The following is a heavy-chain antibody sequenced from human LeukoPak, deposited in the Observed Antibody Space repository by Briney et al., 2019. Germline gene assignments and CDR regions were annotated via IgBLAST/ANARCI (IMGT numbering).Heavy chain of an antibody. D-gene: IGHD2-15*01. J-gene: IGHJ4*02. CDR3: ARDYCSGGSCYGGHDY. CDR2: ISSSSSYI. CDR1: GFTFSSYS. V-gene: IGHV3-21*04. Sequence: GGSLRLSCAASGFTFSSYSMNWVRQAPGKGLEWVSSISSSSSYIYYADSVKGRFTISRDNAKNSLYLQMNSLRAEDTAFYYCARDYCSGGSCYGGHDYWGQGTLVTVSS.